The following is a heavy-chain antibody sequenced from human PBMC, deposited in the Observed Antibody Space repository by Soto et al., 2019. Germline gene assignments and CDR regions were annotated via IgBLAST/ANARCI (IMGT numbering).Heavy chain of an antibody. V-gene: IGHV4-59*01. CDR2: IYDSGRT. D-gene: IGHD6-25*01. CDR1: GWSISSYS. J-gene: IGHJ4*01. Sequence: SETLSLTCTGSGWSISSYSWSWIRQPPGKGLEWIGYIYDSGRTNYNTSIKSRVTITVETYNKQFSLKLNYVTAADTAVYYCTKGSGDYWGQGTLVTVSS. CDR3: TKGSGDY.